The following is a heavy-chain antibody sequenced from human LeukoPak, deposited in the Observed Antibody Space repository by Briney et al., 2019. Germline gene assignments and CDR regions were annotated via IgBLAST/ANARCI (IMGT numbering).Heavy chain of an antibody. CDR1: GGTFSSYA. CDR2: INPDNGVT. D-gene: IGHD1-14*01. J-gene: IGHJ4*02. V-gene: IGHV1-2*02. CDR3: ATECASRARTIDY. Sequence: ASVKVSCKASGGTFSSYAISWVRQAPRQGLEWLGWINPDNGVTIYAQKFQGRVTMTRDTSISTTYMELSSLRSDESAVYYCATECASRARTIDYWGQGTLVTVSS.